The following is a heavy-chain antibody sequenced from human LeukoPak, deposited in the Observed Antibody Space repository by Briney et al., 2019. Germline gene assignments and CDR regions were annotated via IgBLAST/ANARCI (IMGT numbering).Heavy chain of an antibody. J-gene: IGHJ3*02. V-gene: IGHV1-69*13. CDR1: GGTFRSNP. D-gene: IGHD2-21*02. CDR2: IIPIFGTT. Sequence: GASVKVSCKASGGTFRSNPVSWVRQAPGQGLEWMGQIIPIFGTTNYAQKFQGRVTITADESTSTVYMELSSLRSEDTAVYYCAREVFNHCGGDCYSGAFDIWGQGTMVTVSS. CDR3: AREVFNHCGGDCYSGAFDI.